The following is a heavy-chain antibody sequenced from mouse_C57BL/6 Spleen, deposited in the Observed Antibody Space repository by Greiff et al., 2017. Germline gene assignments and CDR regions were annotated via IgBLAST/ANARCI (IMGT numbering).Heavy chain of an antibody. D-gene: IGHD2-2*01. V-gene: IGHV14-3*01. J-gene: IGHJ2*01. CDR2: IDPANGNT. CDR1: GFNIKNTY. CDR3: AREGGYRNYFDY. Sequence: VQLQQSVAELVRPGASVKLSCTASGFNIKNTYMHWVKQRPEQGLEWIGRIDPANGNTKYAPKFKGKATLTVDTSSSTAYMQLSSLTSEDSAVYYCAREGGYRNYFDYWGQGTTLTVSS.